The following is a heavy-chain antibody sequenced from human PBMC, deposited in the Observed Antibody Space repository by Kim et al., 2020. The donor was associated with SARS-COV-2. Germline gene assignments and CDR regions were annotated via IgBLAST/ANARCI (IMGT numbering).Heavy chain of an antibody. V-gene: IGHV3-33*01. Sequence: GGSLRLSCAASGFTFSSYGMHWVRQAPGKGLEWVAVIWYDGSNKYYADSVKGRFTISRDNSKNTLYLQMNSLRAEDTAVYYCARERNTVTAMDVWGQGTTVTVSS. CDR3: ARERNTVTAMDV. CDR1: GFTFSSYG. J-gene: IGHJ6*02. CDR2: IWYDGSNK. D-gene: IGHD4-17*01.